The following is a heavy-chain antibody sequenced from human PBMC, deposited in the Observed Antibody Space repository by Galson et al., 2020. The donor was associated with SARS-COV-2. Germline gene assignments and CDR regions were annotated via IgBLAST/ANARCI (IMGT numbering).Heavy chain of an antibody. D-gene: IGHD3-3*01. CDR2: ISSSGSTI. V-gene: IGHV3-11*01. CDR3: ARLDFWSGYYIDY. J-gene: IGHJ4*02. Sequence: NSGGSLRLSCAASGFTFSDYYMSWIRQAPGKGLEWVSYISSSGSTIYYADSVKGRFTISRDNAKISLYLQMNSLRAEDTAVYYCARLDFWSGYYIDYWGQGTLVTVSS. CDR1: GFTFSDYY.